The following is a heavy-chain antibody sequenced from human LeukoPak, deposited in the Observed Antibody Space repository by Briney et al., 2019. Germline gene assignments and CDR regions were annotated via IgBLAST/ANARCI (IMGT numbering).Heavy chain of an antibody. CDR2: IWYDGNNE. CDR3: ARTGEFSAALDY. V-gene: IGHV3-33*03. Sequence: PGRPLRLSCAASGFTFSDYGMHWVRQAPVKGLEWVAVIWYDGNNERYADSVKGRFTVSRDNSKNTLYLQMNSLRAEDTAVYYCARTGEFSAALDYWGQGTLVTVSS. J-gene: IGHJ4*02. CDR1: GFTFSDYG. D-gene: IGHD3-16*02.